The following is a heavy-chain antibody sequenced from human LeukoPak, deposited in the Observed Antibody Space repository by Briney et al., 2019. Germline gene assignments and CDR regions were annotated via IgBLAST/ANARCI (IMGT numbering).Heavy chain of an antibody. CDR3: ARDRDCGTTTCSVDY. D-gene: IGHD2-2*01. CDR2: ITNSGSTI. CDR1: GFTFSSYS. J-gene: IGHJ4*02. Sequence: GGSLRLSCAASGFTFSSYSMNWDRQAPGKGLEWISYITNSGSTIYYAESVKGRFTISRDDAKNSLYLQMNNLRAEDTAVYYCARDRDCGTTTCSVDYWDQGTLVTVSS. V-gene: IGHV3-48*04.